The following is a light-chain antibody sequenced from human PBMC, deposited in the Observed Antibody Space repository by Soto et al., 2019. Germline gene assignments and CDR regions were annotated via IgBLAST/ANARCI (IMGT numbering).Light chain of an antibody. CDR1: QSVSNNY. V-gene: IGKV3-20*01. J-gene: IGKJ1*01. CDR3: HQYGSSPRT. Sequence: DIVMTQSPDSLAVSLGERATINCKSSQSVSNNYLAWYQQKPGQAPRLLIYGASTRATGIPDRFSGSGSGTDFTLTISRLEPEDFAVYYCHQYGSSPRTFGQGTKVDIK. CDR2: GAS.